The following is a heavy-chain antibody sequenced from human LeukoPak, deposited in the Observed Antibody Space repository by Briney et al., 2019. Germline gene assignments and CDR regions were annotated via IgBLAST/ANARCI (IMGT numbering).Heavy chain of an antibody. Sequence: QPGGSLRPSCAASGFTFSSYAMHWVRQAPGKGLEWVAVISYDGSNKYYADSVKGRFTISRDNSKNTLYLQMNSLRAEDTAVYYCARPLQGGNSGSYFDYWGQGTLVTVSS. CDR1: GFTFSSYA. CDR2: ISYDGSNK. J-gene: IGHJ4*02. V-gene: IGHV3-30-3*01. CDR3: ARPLQGGNSGSYFDY. D-gene: IGHD4-23*01.